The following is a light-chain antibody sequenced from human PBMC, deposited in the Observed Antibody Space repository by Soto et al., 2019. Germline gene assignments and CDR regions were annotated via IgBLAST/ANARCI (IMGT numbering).Light chain of an antibody. V-gene: IGKV3-15*01. CDR2: GTS. J-gene: IGKJ1*01. CDR1: QSVSSN. CDR3: QHYNNGPPWT. Sequence: EIVITQSPATLSVSPGERATLSCRASQSVSSNLAWYQQKPGQAPRLLIYGTSTSATGIPGRFSGSGSGTEFTLTISSLQSEDFAVYYCQHYNNGPPWTVGQGTKVDSK.